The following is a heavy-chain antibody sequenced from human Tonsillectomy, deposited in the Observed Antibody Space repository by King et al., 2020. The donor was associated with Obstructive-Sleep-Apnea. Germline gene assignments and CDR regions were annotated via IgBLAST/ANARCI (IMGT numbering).Heavy chain of an antibody. V-gene: IGHV3-9*01. CDR3: AKEGPFRSTSCYSD. Sequence: VQLVESGGGLVQPGRSLRLSCAASGFTLDDYAMHWVRQAPGKGLEWVSSISWNSGNIGYADSVKGRFTISRDNTKNSLYLQMNSLRPEDTALYYGAKEGPFRSTSCYSDWGQGTLVTVSS. CDR2: ISWNSGNI. CDR1: GFTLDDYA. D-gene: IGHD2-2*01. J-gene: IGHJ4*02.